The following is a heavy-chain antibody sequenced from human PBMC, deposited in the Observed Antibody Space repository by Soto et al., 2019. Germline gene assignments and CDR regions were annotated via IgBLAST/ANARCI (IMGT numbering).Heavy chain of an antibody. J-gene: IGHJ3*02. CDR3: ARRMVTAALDI. V-gene: IGHV5-51*01. Sequence: GESLKISCKGSGYSFTTYWIGWVRQMPGKGLEWMGIIYPGDSETRYSPSFQGQVTISVDKSITTAYLQWSSLKASDTAMSYCARRMVTAALDIWGQGTMVTVSS. CDR2: IYPGDSET. D-gene: IGHD2-21*02. CDR1: GYSFTTYW.